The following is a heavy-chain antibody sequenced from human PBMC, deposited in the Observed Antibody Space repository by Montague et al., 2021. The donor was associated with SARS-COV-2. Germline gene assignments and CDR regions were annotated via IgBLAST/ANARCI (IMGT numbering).Heavy chain of an antibody. CDR2: IYYSGST. V-gene: IGHV4-39*01. D-gene: IGHD4-17*01. CDR1: GGSISTSSYY. CDR3: AVRGGALDAFDI. Sequence: SEALSLTCTVSGGSISTSSYYWGWIRQPPGKGLDWIGSIYYSGSTYYNPSLKSRVTISVDTSKNQFSLKLSSVTAADTAVYYCAVRGGALDAFDIWGQGTRVLASP. J-gene: IGHJ3*02.